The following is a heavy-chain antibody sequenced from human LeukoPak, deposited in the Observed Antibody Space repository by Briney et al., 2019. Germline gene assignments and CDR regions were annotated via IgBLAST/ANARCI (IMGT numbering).Heavy chain of an antibody. CDR2: ISAYNGNT. D-gene: IGHD2-2*01. J-gene: IGHJ5*02. Sequence: ASVKVSCKASGGTFSSYAISWVRQAPGQGLEWMGWISAYNGNTNYAQKLQGRVTMTTDTSTSTAYMELRSLRSDDTAVYYCARDLQDIVVVPAAMEGYWFDPWGQGTLVTVSS. CDR1: GGTFSSYA. V-gene: IGHV1-18*01. CDR3: ARDLQDIVVVPAAMEGYWFDP.